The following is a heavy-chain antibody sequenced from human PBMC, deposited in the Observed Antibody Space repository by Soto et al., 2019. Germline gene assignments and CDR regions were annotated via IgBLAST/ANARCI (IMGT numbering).Heavy chain of an antibody. V-gene: IGHV1-8*01. D-gene: IGHD3-3*01. CDR1: GYTFTSYD. Sequence: GASVKVSCKASGYTFTSYDLNWVRQATGQGLEWMGWMNPNSGNTGYAQKFQGRVTMTRNTSISTAYMELSSLRSEDTAVYYCARVGRITIFGVVTSFDPWGQGTLVTVS. CDR3: ARVGRITIFGVVTSFDP. CDR2: MNPNSGNT. J-gene: IGHJ5*02.